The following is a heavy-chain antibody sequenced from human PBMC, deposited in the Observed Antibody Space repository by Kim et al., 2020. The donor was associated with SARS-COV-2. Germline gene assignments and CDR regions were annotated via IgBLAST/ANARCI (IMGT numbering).Heavy chain of an antibody. CDR2: IYYSGST. V-gene: IGHV4-39*01. D-gene: IGHD6-19*01. CDR1: GGSISSSSYY. Sequence: SETLSLTCTVSGGSISSSSYYWGWIRQPPGKGLEWIGSIYYSGSTYYNPSLKSRVTISVDTSKNQFSLKLSSVTAADTAVYYCARLGAGLIYFDYWGQGTLVTVSS. CDR3: ARLGAGLIYFDY. J-gene: IGHJ4*02.